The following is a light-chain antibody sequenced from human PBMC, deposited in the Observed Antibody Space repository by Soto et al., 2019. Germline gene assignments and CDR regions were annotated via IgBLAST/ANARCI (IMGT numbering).Light chain of an antibody. CDR1: QSISSW. Sequence: DIQMTHSPSTLSASVGDRVTITCRPSQSISSWLAWYQQKPGKAPKLLIYDASSLESGVPSRFSGSGSGTEFTLTISSXQPDDFATYYCQQYNSYSCTFGQGTKVDSK. CDR2: DAS. V-gene: IGKV1-5*01. CDR3: QQYNSYSCT. J-gene: IGKJ1*01.